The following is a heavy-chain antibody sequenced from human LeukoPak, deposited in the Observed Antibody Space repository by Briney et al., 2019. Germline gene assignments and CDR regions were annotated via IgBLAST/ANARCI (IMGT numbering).Heavy chain of an antibody. D-gene: IGHD3-10*01. Sequence: ASVKVSCKVSGYTLSELSMYWVRQGPGKGLEWMGSFDHENDETTYAQKFQGRIRMTEDTSTQTTYMELSGPRSDGTAIYYCATDGTGRYSVDCWGQGTLVTVSS. CDR1: GYTLSELS. V-gene: IGHV1-24*01. CDR3: ATDGTGRYSVDC. J-gene: IGHJ4*02. CDR2: FDHENDET.